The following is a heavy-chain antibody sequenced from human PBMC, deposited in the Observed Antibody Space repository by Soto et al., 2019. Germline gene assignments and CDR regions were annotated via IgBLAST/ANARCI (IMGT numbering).Heavy chain of an antibody. Sequence: SETLSLTCTVSGGSIISGYWSWIRQPPGKGLEWIGYISHSGNTNYNPSIKSRVTLSVDTPKNQFSLRLSSVTTADTAVYYCAGLRGYAGSPIDYWGQGTLVTVSS. CDR2: ISHSGNT. V-gene: IGHV4-59*01. J-gene: IGHJ4*02. D-gene: IGHD2-15*01. CDR1: GGSIISGY. CDR3: AGLRGYAGSPIDY.